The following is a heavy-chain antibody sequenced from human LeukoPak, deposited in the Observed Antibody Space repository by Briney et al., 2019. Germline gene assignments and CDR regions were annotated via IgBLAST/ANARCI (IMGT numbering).Heavy chain of an antibody. D-gene: IGHD5-24*01. J-gene: IGHJ4*03. CDR2: IDHRGDT. CDR1: GGSFSRYY. V-gene: IGHV4-34*01. CDR3: ARGATISETGYFDF. Sequence: SETLSLTCAVYGGSFSRYYWSWIRQSPGKGLEWIAEIDHRGDTNYNSSVKSRVTISVHTSKNQFSLKVRSLSAADTAVYYCARGATISETGYFDFWGQGTLVTVSS.